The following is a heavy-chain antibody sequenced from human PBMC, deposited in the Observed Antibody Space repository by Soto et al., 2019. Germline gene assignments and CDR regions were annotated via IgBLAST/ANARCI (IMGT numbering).Heavy chain of an antibody. CDR2: IVVGSGNT. CDR3: AADGDGYDQKVDY. V-gene: IGHV1-58*01. J-gene: IGHJ4*02. CDR1: GLTFTSSA. Sequence: SVKVSCKASGLTFTSSAVQWVRQARGQRLEWMGWIVVGSGNTNYAQRFQERVTITRDMSTSTAYMELSSLISEDTAVYYCAADGDGYDQKVDYWGQGTLVTVSS. D-gene: IGHD2-21*01.